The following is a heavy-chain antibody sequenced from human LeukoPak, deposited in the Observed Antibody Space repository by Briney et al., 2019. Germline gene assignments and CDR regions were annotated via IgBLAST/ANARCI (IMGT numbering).Heavy chain of an antibody. CDR2: IIPIFGTA. Sequence: GASVKVSCKASGGTFSSYAISWVRQAPGQGLEWMGGIIPIFGTANYAQKFQGRVTITADESASTAYMELSSLRSEDTAVYYCARGGYYDSSGYYITQLDHWGQGTLVTVSS. J-gene: IGHJ4*02. CDR1: GGTFSSYA. V-gene: IGHV1-69*13. CDR3: ARGGYYDSSGYYITQLDH. D-gene: IGHD3-22*01.